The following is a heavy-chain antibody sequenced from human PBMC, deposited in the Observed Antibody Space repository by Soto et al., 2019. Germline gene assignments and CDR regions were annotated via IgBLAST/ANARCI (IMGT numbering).Heavy chain of an antibody. CDR1: GDTFKNCV. CDR3: AAELGFGKLSVV. V-gene: IGHV1-69*01. D-gene: IGHD3-10*01. Sequence: QVQVVQSGVEVRRPGSSVKVSCKASGDTFKNCVISWVRQAPGQGLEWMGGIIPLFGTTDFAQRFQGRLTITTDESTTTAYMELSRLRSEDTATYYCAAELGFGKLSVVRGQGPTVIVSS. J-gene: IGHJ6*02. CDR2: IIPLFGTT.